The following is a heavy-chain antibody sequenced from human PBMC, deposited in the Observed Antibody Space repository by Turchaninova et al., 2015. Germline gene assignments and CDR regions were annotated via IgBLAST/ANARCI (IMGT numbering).Heavy chain of an antibody. D-gene: IGHD2-15*01. CDR2: INPDGSEK. Sequence: EVQLVESGGGLVQPGGSLRLSCAASGFTLSGYWMSWVRQAPGKGLEWVANINPDGSEKYYVDFGKGRFTLSRNNAKNPLYLQMNSLRAEDSAVYYCARDLEAVVAASDCWGQGTLVTVSS. CDR3: ARDLEAVVAASDC. J-gene: IGHJ4*02. V-gene: IGHV3-7*01. CDR1: GFTLSGYW.